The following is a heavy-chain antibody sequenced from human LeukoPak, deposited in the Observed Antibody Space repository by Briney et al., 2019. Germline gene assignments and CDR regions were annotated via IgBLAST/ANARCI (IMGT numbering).Heavy chain of an antibody. CDR3: AKAQWKHYYYYYMDV. V-gene: IGHV3-43*01. J-gene: IGHJ6*03. Sequence: GGSLRLSCAASGFTFDDYAMHWVRQAPGKGLEWVSLISWDGGSTYYADSVKGRFTISRDNSKNSLYLQMNSLRTDDTALYYCAKAQWKHYYYYYMDVWGKGTTVTVSS. CDR2: ISWDGGST. CDR1: GFTFDDYA. D-gene: IGHD1-26*01.